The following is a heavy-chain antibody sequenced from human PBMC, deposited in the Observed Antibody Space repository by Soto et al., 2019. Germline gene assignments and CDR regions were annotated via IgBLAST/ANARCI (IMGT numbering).Heavy chain of an antibody. CDR3: AKEGAMSGAGYFDF. CDR1: GFTFNNYA. D-gene: IGHD3-10*01. Sequence: EVQLLESGGTLVQPGGSLRLSCAASGFTFNNYAMTWVRQAPGKGLEWVSTVSGSGDRTYYADSVKGRFTVSRDNSKNTLYLQMSSLRAEDTALYYCAKEGAMSGAGYFDFRGQGTLVTVSP. V-gene: IGHV3-23*01. CDR2: VSGSGDRT. J-gene: IGHJ4*02.